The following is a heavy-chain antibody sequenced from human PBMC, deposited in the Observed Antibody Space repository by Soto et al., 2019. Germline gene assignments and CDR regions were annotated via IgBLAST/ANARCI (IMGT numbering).Heavy chain of an antibody. Sequence: ASVKVSCKASGYTFTSYGISWVRQAPGQGLEWMGWISAYNGNTNYAQKLQGRVTMTTDTSTSTAYMELRSLRSDDTAVYYCARDLDIVVVPAAMMEGPFDYWGQGTLVTVSS. CDR2: ISAYNGNT. V-gene: IGHV1-18*01. J-gene: IGHJ4*02. CDR3: ARDLDIVVVPAAMMEGPFDY. D-gene: IGHD2-2*03. CDR1: GYTFTSYG.